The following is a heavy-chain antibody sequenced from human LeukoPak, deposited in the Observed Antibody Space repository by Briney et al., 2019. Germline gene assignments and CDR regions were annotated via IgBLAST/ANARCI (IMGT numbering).Heavy chain of an antibody. CDR2: INWNGGSI. D-gene: IGHD3-9*01. V-gene: IGHV3-20*04. Sequence: PGGSLRLSCTASTFTFSDYDMGWVRQAPGKGLEWVSGINWNGGSIGYADSVEGRFTISRDNAKNSLYLQMNSLRAEDTALYYCARVRDILTGYYVHYFDYWGQGSLVTVSS. CDR3: ARVRDILTGYYVHYFDY. CDR1: TFTFSDYD. J-gene: IGHJ4*02.